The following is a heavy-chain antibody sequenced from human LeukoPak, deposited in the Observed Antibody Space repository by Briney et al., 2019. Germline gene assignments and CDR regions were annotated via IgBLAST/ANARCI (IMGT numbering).Heavy chain of an antibody. V-gene: IGHV3-23*01. D-gene: IGHD3-9*01. CDR3: AKRLGSNDNAFDI. Sequence: GGSLRLSCAASGFTFSSYAMSWVRQAPGMGLEWVSAISGSGGKTYYADSVKGRFTISRDNSKNTLYLQMNSLRAEDTAVYYCAKRLGSNDNAFDIWGQGTMVTVSS. CDR2: ISGSGGKT. J-gene: IGHJ3*02. CDR1: GFTFSSYA.